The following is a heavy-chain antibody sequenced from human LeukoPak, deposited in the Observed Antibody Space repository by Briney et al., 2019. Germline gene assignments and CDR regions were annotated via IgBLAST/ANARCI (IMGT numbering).Heavy chain of an antibody. CDR1: GFTFSSYS. D-gene: IGHD1-26*01. CDR2: ISSSSSSYI. Sequence: GGSLRLSCAASGFTFSSYSMNWVRQAPGKGLEWVSSISSSSSSYIYYADSVKGRFTISKDNAKNSLYLQMNSLRAEDTAVYYCARGKVGATPPRLNYWGQGTLVTVSS. V-gene: IGHV3-21*01. J-gene: IGHJ4*02. CDR3: ARGKVGATPPRLNY.